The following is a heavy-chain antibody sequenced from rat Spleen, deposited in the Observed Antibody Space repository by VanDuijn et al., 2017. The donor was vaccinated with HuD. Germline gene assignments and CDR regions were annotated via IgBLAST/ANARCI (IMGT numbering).Heavy chain of an antibody. J-gene: IGHJ1*01. CDR1: GFTFSDYY. V-gene: IGHV5-20*01. CDR2: ISYYGGST. D-gene: IGHD4-3*01. CDR3: TTYNSGYYWYFDF. Sequence: EVQLVESGGGLVQPGRSLKLSCAASGFTFSDYYMAWVRQAPTKGLEWVASISYYGGSTYYRDSVKGRFTISRDNAKSSLYRQMDSLRAEDTATYYCTTYNSGYYWYFDFWGPGTMVTVSS.